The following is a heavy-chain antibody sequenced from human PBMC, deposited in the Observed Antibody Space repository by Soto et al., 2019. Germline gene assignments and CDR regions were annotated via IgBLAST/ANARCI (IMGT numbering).Heavy chain of an antibody. D-gene: IGHD6-19*01. CDR2: ISAYNGNT. Sequence: ASVKVSCKASGYTFTSYGISWVRQAPGQGLEWIGWISAYNGNTNYAQKLQGRVTMTTDTSTSTAYMEVSSLRSDDTAVYYCARDNPSIAVAGDDLGKATLVTVSS. CDR3: ARDNPSIAVAGDD. CDR1: GYTFTSYG. J-gene: IGHJ4*02. V-gene: IGHV1-18*01.